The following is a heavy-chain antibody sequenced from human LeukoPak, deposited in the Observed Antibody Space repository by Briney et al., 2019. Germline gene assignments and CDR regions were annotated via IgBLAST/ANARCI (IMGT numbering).Heavy chain of an antibody. CDR3: AKGLHGGVGYGVDV. Sequence: GGSLRLSCAASGFSFNIYAMTWVRQAPGKGLEWVSSISGTGGRTYSADSVKGRFTISRDNSKNTLYLQMKNLRVEHTAVYYCAKGLHGGVGYGVDVWGQGTTVSVSS. V-gene: IGHV3-23*01. CDR1: GFSFNIYA. D-gene: IGHD3-16*01. J-gene: IGHJ6*02. CDR2: ISGTGGRT.